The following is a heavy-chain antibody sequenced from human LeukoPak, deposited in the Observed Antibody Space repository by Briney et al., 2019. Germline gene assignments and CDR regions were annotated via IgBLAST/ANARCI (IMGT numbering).Heavy chain of an antibody. Sequence: GGSLRLSCAASGFTVSSNYMSWVRQAPGKGLEWVSVIYSGGSTYYADSVKGRFTISRHNSKNTLYLQMNSLRAEDTAVYYCARDVGGFGELSYYYYGMDVWGQGTTVTVSS. CDR3: ARDVGGFGELSYYYYGMDV. J-gene: IGHJ6*02. V-gene: IGHV3-53*01. D-gene: IGHD3-10*01. CDR2: IYSGGST. CDR1: GFTVSSNY.